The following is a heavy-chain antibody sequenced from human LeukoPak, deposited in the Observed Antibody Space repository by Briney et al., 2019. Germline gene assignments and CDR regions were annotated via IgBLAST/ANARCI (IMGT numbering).Heavy chain of an antibody. CDR2: INTDGSST. CDR1: GFTFNSYW. CDR3: VVWGEDSSGHRFDH. Sequence: PGGSLRLSCAASGFTFNSYWMHWVRQAPGKGLLWVSRINTDGSSTHYADSVEGRLTISRDNAKNMLYLQMNGLRAEDTAVYYCVVWGEDSSGHRFDHWGQGTLVTVSS. J-gene: IGHJ4*02. D-gene: IGHD3-22*01. V-gene: IGHV3-74*01.